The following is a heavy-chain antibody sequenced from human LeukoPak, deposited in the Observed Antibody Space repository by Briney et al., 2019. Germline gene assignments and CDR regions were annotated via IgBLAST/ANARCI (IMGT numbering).Heavy chain of an antibody. CDR2: IYYSGST. J-gene: IGHJ4*02. V-gene: IGHV4-59*01. D-gene: IGHD3-3*01. CDR3: ARAREWSGTLGY. Sequence: SETLSLTCIVSGGSISSYYWSWIRQPPGKGLEWIGYIYYSGSTNYNPSLKSRVTISVDTSKNQFSLKLSSVTAADTAVYYCARAREWSGTLGYWGQGTLVTVSS. CDR1: GGSISSYY.